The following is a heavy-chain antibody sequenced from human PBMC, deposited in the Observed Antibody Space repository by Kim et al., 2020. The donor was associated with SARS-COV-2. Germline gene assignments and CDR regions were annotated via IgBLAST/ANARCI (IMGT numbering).Heavy chain of an antibody. D-gene: IGHD5-18*01. CDR3: VRAGIQLWSTHWYFDL. Sequence: SVKVSCKASGGTFSSYAISWVRQAPGQGLEWMGGIIPIFGTANYAQKFQGRVTITADESTSTAYMELSSLRSEDTAVYYCVRAGIQLWSTHWYFDLWGRGTLVTVSS. V-gene: IGHV1-69*13. J-gene: IGHJ2*01. CDR1: GGTFSSYA. CDR2: IIPIFGTA.